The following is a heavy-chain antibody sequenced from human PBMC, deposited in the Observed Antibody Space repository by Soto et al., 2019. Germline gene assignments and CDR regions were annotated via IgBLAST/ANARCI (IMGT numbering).Heavy chain of an antibody. V-gene: IGHV1-2*02. Sequence: QLHLVQSGAVVKKPGASVTVSCSASGYPVTAYYMHWVRQAPGRGLEWMGGINPATGAAKYTQTFQGRVTMTGDLSASPVFMELSGLTSEDTAVFFCARGGGVGVAGSAAFDMWGQGTLVTVSS. J-gene: IGHJ3*02. CDR2: INPATGAA. CDR1: GYPVTAYY. D-gene: IGHD3-3*01. CDR3: ARGGGVGVAGSAAFDM.